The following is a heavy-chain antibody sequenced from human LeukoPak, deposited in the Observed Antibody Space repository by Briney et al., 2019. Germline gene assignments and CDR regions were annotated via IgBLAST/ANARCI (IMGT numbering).Heavy chain of an antibody. Sequence: PSETLSLTCTVSGGSLRSSSYKWGWIRQPPGKGLECIGSIHYTGTTFYNPSLKSRVTISVDTSKNQFSLKLSSVTAADTAVHYCARTGGSFYFYYYMDVWGKGTTVTVSS. J-gene: IGHJ6*03. CDR3: ARTGGSFYFYYYMDV. V-gene: IGHV4-39*07. D-gene: IGHD3-10*01. CDR2: IHYTGTT. CDR1: GGSLRSSSYK.